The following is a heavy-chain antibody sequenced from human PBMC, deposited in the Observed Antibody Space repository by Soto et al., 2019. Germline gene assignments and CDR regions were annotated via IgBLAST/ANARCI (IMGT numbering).Heavy chain of an antibody. CDR2: ISYSGTT. Sequence: QVQLQESGPGLVKASQTLSLTCTVSGGSISSGGYSWSWIRHHPGKGLEWIGYISYSGTTYSNPSLRSRLTLSVDASKHQFSLRLNSMSAADTAVYYCARRGSSTSWYWFDPWGQGTLVTVSS. D-gene: IGHD2-2*01. CDR1: GGSISSGGYS. J-gene: IGHJ5*02. V-gene: IGHV4-31*03. CDR3: ARRGSSTSWYWFDP.